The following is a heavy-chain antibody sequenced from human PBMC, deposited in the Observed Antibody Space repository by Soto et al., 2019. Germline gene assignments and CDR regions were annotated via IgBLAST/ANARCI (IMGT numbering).Heavy chain of an antibody. V-gene: IGHV3-15*07. J-gene: IGHJ4*02. CDR1: GFTFSNAW. CDR3: TTAPRELLDYYFDY. Sequence: GGSLRLSCAASGFTFSNAWMNWVRQAPGKGLEWVGRIKSKTDGGTTDYAAPVKGRFTISRDDSKNTLYLQMNSLKTEDTAVYYCTTAPRELLDYYFDYWGQGTLVTVSS. D-gene: IGHD1-26*01. CDR2: IKSKTDGGTT.